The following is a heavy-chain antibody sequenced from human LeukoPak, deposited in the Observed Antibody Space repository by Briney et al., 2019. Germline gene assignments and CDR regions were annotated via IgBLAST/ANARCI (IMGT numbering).Heavy chain of an antibody. D-gene: IGHD3-22*01. CDR3: ARVPPAPYYYDSSGYYDY. J-gene: IGHJ4*02. V-gene: IGHV3-7*01. CDR2: IKQDGSEK. CDR1: GFTFSSYW. Sequence: GGSLRLSCAASGFTFSSYWMSWVRQAPGKGLEWVANIKQDGSEKYYVDSVKGRFTISRDNAKNSLYLQMNSQRAEDTAVYYCARVPPAPYYYDSSGYYDYWGQGTLVTVSS.